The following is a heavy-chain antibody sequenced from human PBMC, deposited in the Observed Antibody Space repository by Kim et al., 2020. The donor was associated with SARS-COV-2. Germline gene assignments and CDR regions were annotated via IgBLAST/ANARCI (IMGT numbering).Heavy chain of an antibody. CDR1: GYTFTTYN. CDR2: INSGKGNT. J-gene: IGHJ4*02. Sequence: ASVKVSCKASGYTFTTYNIQWVRQAPGQGLEWVGWINSGKGNTKYSQKLQGRVSISRVTSASTAYMELSSLGSEDTAVYYCVTGGGPAWGQGTLVTVSS. D-gene: IGHD5-12*01. CDR3: VTGGGPA. V-gene: IGHV1-3*04.